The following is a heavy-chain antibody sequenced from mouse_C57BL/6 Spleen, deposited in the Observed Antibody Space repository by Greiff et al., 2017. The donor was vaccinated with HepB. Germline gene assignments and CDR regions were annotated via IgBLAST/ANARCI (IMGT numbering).Heavy chain of an antibody. CDR2: IYPGSGST. J-gene: IGHJ2*01. Sequence: QVQLQQPGAELVKPGASVKMSCKASGYTFTSYWITWVKQRPGQGLEWIGDIYPGSGSTNYNEKFKSKATLTVDTSSSTAYMQLSSLTSEDSAVYYCARSQVCCSSVDFDYWGQGTTLTVSS. CDR1: GYTFTSYW. CDR3: ARSQVCCSSVDFDY. D-gene: IGHD6-1*01. V-gene: IGHV1-55*01.